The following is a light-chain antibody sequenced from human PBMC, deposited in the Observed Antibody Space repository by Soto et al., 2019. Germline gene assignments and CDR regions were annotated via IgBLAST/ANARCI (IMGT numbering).Light chain of an antibody. CDR2: AAS. CDR1: QSTSSY. J-gene: IGKJ5*01. CDR3: QPGSSLLPWH. V-gene: IGKV1-39*01. Sequence: QSSQSPSSLSASVGERVTITCRASQSTSSYLNWYQQKPGKAPKLLIYAASSLQSGVPSRFSGSGSRTDFTLSISILQPEDFATYSCQPGSSLLPWHFAQGTRLEIK.